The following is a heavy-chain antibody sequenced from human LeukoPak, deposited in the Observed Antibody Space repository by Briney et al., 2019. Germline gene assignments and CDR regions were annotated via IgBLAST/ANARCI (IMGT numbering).Heavy chain of an antibody. D-gene: IGHD5-24*01. V-gene: IGHV3-9*01. Sequence: GGSLRLACAASGFTFDNCAMHWVRQAPGKGLEWVSGISWSSGSIAYAGSVKGRFTISRDNAKNSLYLQMNSLRPEDTALYYCAKDILDGDGFDSWGQGTLVTVSS. CDR3: AKDILDGDGFDS. CDR2: ISWSSGSI. J-gene: IGHJ4*02. CDR1: GFTFDNCA.